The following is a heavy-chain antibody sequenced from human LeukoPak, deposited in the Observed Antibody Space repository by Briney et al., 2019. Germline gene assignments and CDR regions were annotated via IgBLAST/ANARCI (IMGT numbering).Heavy chain of an antibody. CDR3: ARDTGYCSSTRCYRSFDY. J-gene: IGHJ4*02. Sequence: GGSLRLSCAASGFTFSSYSMNWVRQAPGKGLEWVSSISSSSSYIYYAESVKGRFTISRDNAKNSLYLQMNSLRAKDTAVYYCARDTGYCSSTRCYRSFDYWGQGTLVTVSS. D-gene: IGHD2-2*02. V-gene: IGHV3-21*01. CDR1: GFTFSSYS. CDR2: ISSSSSYI.